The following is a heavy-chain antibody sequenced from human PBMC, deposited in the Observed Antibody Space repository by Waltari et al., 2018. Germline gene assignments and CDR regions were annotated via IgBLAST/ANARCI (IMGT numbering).Heavy chain of an antibody. CDR1: GGTFSSYA. CDR3: ARGGVAGYYFDY. V-gene: IGHV1-69*05. J-gene: IGHJ4*02. D-gene: IGHD6-13*01. CDR2: IIPILGTA. Sequence: QVQLVQSGAEVKKPGSSVKVSCKASGGTFSSYAISWVRQAPGQGLEWMGGIIPILGTANYAQKFQGRGTITTDESTSTAYMELSSLRSEDTAVYYCARGGVAGYYFDYWGQGTLVTVSS.